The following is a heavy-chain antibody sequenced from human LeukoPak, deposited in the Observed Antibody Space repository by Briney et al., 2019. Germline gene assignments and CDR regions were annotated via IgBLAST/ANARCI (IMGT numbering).Heavy chain of an antibody. J-gene: IGHJ1*01. CDR3: ATRSGWYNFQH. D-gene: IGHD6-19*01. V-gene: IGHV4-34*01. Sequence: LETLSLTCAVYGGSFSGYYWSWIRQPPGKGLEWIGEINHSGSTNYNPSLKSRVTISVDTSKNQFSLKLSSVTAADTAVYYCATRSGWYNFQHWGQGTLVTVSS. CDR1: GGSFSGYY. CDR2: INHSGST.